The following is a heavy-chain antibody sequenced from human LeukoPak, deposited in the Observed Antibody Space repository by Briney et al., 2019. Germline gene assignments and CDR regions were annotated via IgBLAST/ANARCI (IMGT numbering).Heavy chain of an antibody. Sequence: TGGSPRLSCAASGFTFSSYAMHWVRQAPGKGLEWVAVISYDGSNRYYADSVKGRFTISRDNSKNTLYLQMNSLRAEDTAVYYCARALDSSGRRDYWGQGTLVTVSS. CDR3: ARALDSSGRRDY. V-gene: IGHV3-30*04. D-gene: IGHD3-22*01. J-gene: IGHJ4*02. CDR2: ISYDGSNR. CDR1: GFTFSSYA.